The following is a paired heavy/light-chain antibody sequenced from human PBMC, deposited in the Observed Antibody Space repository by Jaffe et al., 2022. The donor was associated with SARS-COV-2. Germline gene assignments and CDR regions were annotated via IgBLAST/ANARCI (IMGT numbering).Heavy chain of an antibody. CDR3: ARHSTVTTGYFHR. J-gene: IGHJ1*01. CDR2: FFYTGST. V-gene: IGHV4-39*01. CDR1: GGSVSSISYY. Sequence: QLQLQESGPGLVKPSETLSLTCTVSGGSVSSISYYWGWIRQPPGKGLEWIGSFFYTGSTYYNPSLKSRATISVDMSTNQFSLKLNSVTAADTAIYYCARHSTVTTGYFHRWGPGTLVTVSS. D-gene: IGHD4-4*01.
Light chain of an antibody. CDR1: SSDVGGYHY. CDR2: DVS. CDR3: SSYGGNYTLK. V-gene: IGLV2-11*01. J-gene: IGLJ2*01. Sequence: QSALTQPRSVSGSPGQSVTISCTGTSSDVGGYHYVSWYQQHPGKAPKFIIYDVSKRFSGVPDRFSGSKSGNTASLTISGLQAEDEADYYCSSYGGNYTLKFGAGTKLTVL.